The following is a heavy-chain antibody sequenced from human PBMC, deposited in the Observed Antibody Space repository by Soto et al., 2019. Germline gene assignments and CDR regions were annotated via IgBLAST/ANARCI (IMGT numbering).Heavy chain of an antibody. J-gene: IGHJ6*02. CDR1: GFTFSSYA. CDR3: ARSHDFWSGYGLDV. D-gene: IGHD3-3*01. CDR2: ISYDGSNK. V-gene: IGHV3-30-3*01. Sequence: GGSLRLSCAASGFTFSSYAMHWVRQAPGKGLEWVAVISYDGSNKYYADSVKGRFTISRDNSKNTLYLQMNSLRAEDTAVYYCARSHDFWSGYGLDVWGQGTTVTVSS.